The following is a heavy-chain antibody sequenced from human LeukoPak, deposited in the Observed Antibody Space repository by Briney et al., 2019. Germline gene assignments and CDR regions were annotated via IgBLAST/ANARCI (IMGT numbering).Heavy chain of an antibody. Sequence: GGSLRLSCAASGFTFSSYAMHWVRQAPGKGLEWVAVISYDGSNKYYADFVKGRFTISRDNSKNTLYLQMNSLRAEDTAVYYCARDGGGSYHYYYYMDVWGKGTTVTVSS. CDR3: ARDGGGSYHYYYYMDV. CDR1: GFTFSSYA. D-gene: IGHD2-15*01. J-gene: IGHJ6*03. V-gene: IGHV3-30*01. CDR2: ISYDGSNK.